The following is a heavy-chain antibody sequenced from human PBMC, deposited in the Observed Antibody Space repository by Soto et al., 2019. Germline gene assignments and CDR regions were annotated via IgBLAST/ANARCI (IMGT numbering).Heavy chain of an antibody. V-gene: IGHV3-23*01. Sequence: PGGSLRLSCAASEFIFSNYAMGWVRQAPGRGMAWVSTITSNGRSTYYADSVKGRFTISRDNSKNSLYLQMNSLRAEDTAVYHCARGELKRGLYDFWSRSHQHFDYWGQGTLVTVSS. J-gene: IGHJ4*02. CDR2: ITSNGRST. CDR3: ARGELKRGLYDFWSRSHQHFDY. CDR1: EFIFSNYA. D-gene: IGHD3-3*01.